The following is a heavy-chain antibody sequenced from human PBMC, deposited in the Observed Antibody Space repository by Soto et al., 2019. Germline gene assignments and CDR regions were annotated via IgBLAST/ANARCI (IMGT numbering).Heavy chain of an antibody. D-gene: IGHD2-2*01. CDR1: GGSISSYY. J-gene: IGHJ4*02. V-gene: IGHV4-59*08. Sequence: SETLSLTCAVSGGSISSYYWSWIRQPPGKGLEWIGYIYYSGSTNYNPSLKSRVTISGDTSKNQFSLKLSSVTAADTAVFYCARLIHCTTTSCYFDYWGQGTLVTVSS. CDR2: IYYSGST. CDR3: ARLIHCTTTSCYFDY.